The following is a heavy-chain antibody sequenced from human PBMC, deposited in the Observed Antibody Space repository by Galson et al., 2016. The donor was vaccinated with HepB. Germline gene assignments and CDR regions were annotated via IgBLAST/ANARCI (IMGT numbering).Heavy chain of an antibody. J-gene: IGHJ4*02. D-gene: IGHD6-19*01. CDR2: IYSDGSST. V-gene: IGHV3-74*01. Sequence: SLRLSCAASGFTFSSYWMHWVRQAPGKGLVWVSRIYSDGSSTNYEDSVKGRFTSSRDNAKNTLSLQMNSLRAEDTAVYYCARSSRDSSGWYDYFDYWGQGTLVTVSS. CDR3: ARSSRDSSGWYDYFDY. CDR1: GFTFSSYW.